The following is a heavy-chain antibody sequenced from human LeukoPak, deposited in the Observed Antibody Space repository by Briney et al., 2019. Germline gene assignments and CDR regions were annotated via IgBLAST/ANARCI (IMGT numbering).Heavy chain of an antibody. D-gene: IGHD2-15*01. CDR1: GGSISSYY. CDR3: ARVIGCCSGGSCYRGPYYYYYYMDV. J-gene: IGHJ6*03. Sequence: SETLSLTCTVSGGSISSYYWSWIRQPPGKGLEWIGEINHSGSTNYNPSLKSRVTISVDTSKNQFSLKLSSVTAADTAVYYCARVIGCCSGGSCYRGPYYYYYYMDVWGKGTTVTVSS. V-gene: IGHV4-34*01. CDR2: INHSGST.